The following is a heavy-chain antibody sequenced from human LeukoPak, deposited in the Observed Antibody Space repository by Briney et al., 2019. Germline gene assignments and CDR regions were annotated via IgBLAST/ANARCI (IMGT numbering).Heavy chain of an antibody. Sequence: GRSLRLSCAASGFTFSSYGMHWVRQASGRGLEWVAFIWYDGSNKYYADSVKGRFTISRDNSKNALYLQMNSLRAEDTAVYYCAKDGDCSSTSCYPDDWGQGTLVTVSS. D-gene: IGHD2-2*01. J-gene: IGHJ4*02. CDR3: AKDGDCSSTSCYPDD. CDR2: IWYDGSNK. CDR1: GFTFSSYG. V-gene: IGHV3-30*02.